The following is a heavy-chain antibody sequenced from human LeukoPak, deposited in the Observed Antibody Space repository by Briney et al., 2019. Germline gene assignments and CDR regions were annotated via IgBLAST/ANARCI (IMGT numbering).Heavy chain of an antibody. J-gene: IGHJ5*02. CDR1: GGSFSGYY. Sequence: NPSETLSLTCAVYGGSFSGYYWSWIRQPPGKGLEWIGEINHSGSTNYNPSLKSRVTISVDTSKNQFSLKLSSVTAADTAVYYCAREHCSSTSCYAWFDPWGQGTLVTVSS. CDR2: INHSGST. V-gene: IGHV4-34*01. D-gene: IGHD2-2*01. CDR3: AREHCSSTSCYAWFDP.